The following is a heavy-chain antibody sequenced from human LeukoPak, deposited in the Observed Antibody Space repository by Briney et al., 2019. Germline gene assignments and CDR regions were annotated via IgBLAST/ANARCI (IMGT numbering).Heavy chain of an antibody. V-gene: IGHV3-15*01. D-gene: IGHD4/OR15-4a*01. J-gene: IGHJ4*02. Sequence: GGSLRLSCAASGFTFSIAWMTWVRQAPGKGLEWVGRIKSKSDGGTTDYAAPVKGRFTISRDDSKNTLYLQMNSLKTEDTAVYYCNTIRTVLNHDFDYWGQGSLVTVSS. CDR3: NTIRTVLNHDFDY. CDR1: GFTFSIAW. CDR2: IKSKSDGGTT.